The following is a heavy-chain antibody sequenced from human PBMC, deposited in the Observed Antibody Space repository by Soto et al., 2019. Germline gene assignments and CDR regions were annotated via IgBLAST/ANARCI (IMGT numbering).Heavy chain of an antibody. D-gene: IGHD2-2*01. CDR2: IYYSGST. J-gene: IGHJ5*02. V-gene: IGHV4-59*01. Sequence: PSETLSLTCTVSGGSISSYYWSWIRQPPGKGLEWIGYIYYSGSTNYNPSLKSRVTISVDTSKNQFSLKLSSVTAADTAVYYCARWRDVVVPAATDWFDPWGQGTLVTVSS. CDR3: ARWRDVVVPAATDWFDP. CDR1: GGSISSYY.